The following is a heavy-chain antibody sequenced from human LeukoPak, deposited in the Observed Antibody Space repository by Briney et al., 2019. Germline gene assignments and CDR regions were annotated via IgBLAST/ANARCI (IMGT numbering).Heavy chain of an antibody. D-gene: IGHD3-10*01. CDR1: GYTLTGYY. Sequence: ASVKVSCKASGYTLTGYYMHWVRQAPGQGLEWMGWINPNSGGTNYAQKFQGWVTMTRDTSISTAYMELSRLRSDDTAVYYCARSYYYGSGSYRPLDYWGQGTLVTVSS. CDR2: INPNSGGT. V-gene: IGHV1-2*04. J-gene: IGHJ4*02. CDR3: ARSYYYGSGSYRPLDY.